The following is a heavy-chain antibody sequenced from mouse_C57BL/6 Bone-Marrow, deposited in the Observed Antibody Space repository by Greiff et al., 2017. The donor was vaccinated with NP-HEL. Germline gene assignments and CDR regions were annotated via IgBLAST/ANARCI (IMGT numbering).Heavy chain of an antibody. CDR3: ARGDYYGSSYYY. CDR1: GYAFTNYL. V-gene: IGHV1-54*01. J-gene: IGHJ2*01. CDR2: INPGSGGT. Sequence: VQVVESGAELVRPGTSVKVSCKASGYAFTNYLIEWVKQRPGQGLEWIGVINPGSGGTNYNEKFKGKATLTADKSSSTAYMQLSSLTSEDSAVYFCARGDYYGSSYYYWGQGTTLTVSS. D-gene: IGHD1-1*01.